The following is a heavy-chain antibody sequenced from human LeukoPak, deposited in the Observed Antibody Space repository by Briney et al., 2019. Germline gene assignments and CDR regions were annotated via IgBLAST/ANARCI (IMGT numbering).Heavy chain of an antibody. D-gene: IGHD3-10*01. V-gene: IGHV4-4*07. CDR3: AREDITMVRGVLNWFDP. J-gene: IGHJ5*02. CDR2: IYTSGST. Sequence: NPSETLSLTCTVSGGSISSYYWSWIRQPAGKGLEWIGRIYTSGSTNYNPSLKSRVTMSVDTSKNQFSLKLSSVTAADTAVYYCAREDITMVRGVLNWFDPWGQGTLVTVSS. CDR1: GGSISSYY.